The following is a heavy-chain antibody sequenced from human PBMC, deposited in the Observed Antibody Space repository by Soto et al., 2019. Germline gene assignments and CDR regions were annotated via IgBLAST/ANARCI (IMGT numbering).Heavy chain of an antibody. CDR1: GGNFSTHA. D-gene: IGHD3-22*01. J-gene: IGHJ4*02. Sequence: QVQLVQSGAEVKKPGSSVKVSCKASGGNFSTHAISWVRQAPGQGLVWMGGIIPMFNTTISAQKFQGRVTITADEYTSTAYMELGSLRSEDTAVYHCARDAYDRGSLDYWGQGTLVTVSS. CDR3: ARDAYDRGSLDY. V-gene: IGHV1-69*01. CDR2: IIPMFNTT.